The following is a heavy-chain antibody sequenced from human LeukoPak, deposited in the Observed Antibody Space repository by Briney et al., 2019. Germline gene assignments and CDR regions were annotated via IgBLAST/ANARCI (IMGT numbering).Heavy chain of an antibody. V-gene: IGHV4-59*01. J-gene: IGHJ4*02. CDR3: VRSDDFWSGYYGY. Sequence: SETLSLTCTVSGGSISSYHWSWIRQPPGKGLECIGYIYSSGSTNYNPSLKSRVTISVDTSKNQFSLKLSSVTAADTAVYYCVRSDDFWSGYYGYWGQGTLVTVSS. D-gene: IGHD3-3*01. CDR1: GGSISSYH. CDR2: IYSSGST.